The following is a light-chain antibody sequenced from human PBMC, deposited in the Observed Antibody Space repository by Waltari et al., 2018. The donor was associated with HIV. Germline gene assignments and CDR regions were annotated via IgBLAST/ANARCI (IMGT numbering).Light chain of an antibody. CDR2: DVI. CDR3: CSYAGSYTYV. Sequence: QSALTQPRSVSGSPGQSLTISCTGTSSDVGAYNYVSWYQHHPGKAPKLMIYDVIKRPSGVHARFSGSKSGNTASLTISGLRAEDEADYYCCSYAGSYTYVFGTGTKVTVL. V-gene: IGLV2-11*01. J-gene: IGLJ1*01. CDR1: SSDVGAYNY.